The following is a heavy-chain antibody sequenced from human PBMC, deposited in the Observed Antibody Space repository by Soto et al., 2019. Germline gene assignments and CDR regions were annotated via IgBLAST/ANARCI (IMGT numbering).Heavy chain of an antibody. CDR2: ISYDGSNK. V-gene: IGHV3-30*18. D-gene: IGHD6-19*01. J-gene: IGHJ6*02. CDR1: GFTFSSYG. Sequence: GGSLRLSCAASGFTFSSYGMHWVRQAPGKGLEWVAVISYDGSNKYYADSVKGRFTISRDNSKNTLYLQMNSLRAEDTAVDYCAKEGGIAVAGKAGYYYYYGMDVWGQGTTVTVSS. CDR3: AKEGGIAVAGKAGYYYYYGMDV.